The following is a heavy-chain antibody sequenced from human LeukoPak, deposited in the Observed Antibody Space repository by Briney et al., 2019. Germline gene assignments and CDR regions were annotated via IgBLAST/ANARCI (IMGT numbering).Heavy chain of an antibody. D-gene: IGHD3-3*01. CDR3: ARDFWGAYRVDYFDY. J-gene: IGHJ4*02. V-gene: IGHV3-7*01. CDR1: ACTYSNWW. Sequence: PGGSQTLSCAECACTYSNWWMSWVVRAPGKGLERVANIKQDGRETYYVYSVRGRFTISRDNAKKSLYLQMNSLRAEYTAVYYCARDFWGAYRVDYFDYWGQGTLVTVSS. CDR2: IKQDGRET.